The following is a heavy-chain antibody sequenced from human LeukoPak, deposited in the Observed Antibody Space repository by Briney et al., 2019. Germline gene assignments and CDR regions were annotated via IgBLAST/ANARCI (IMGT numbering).Heavy chain of an antibody. CDR1: EFTVSSNY. CDR2: IYSGGST. D-gene: IGHD6-13*01. J-gene: IGHJ4*02. Sequence: GGSLRLSCAASEFTVSSNYMSWVRQAPGKGLEWVSVIYSGGSTYYADSVKGRFTISRDNSKNTLYLQMNSLRAEDTAVYYCARSLQQQPFDYWGQGTLVTVSS. V-gene: IGHV3-66*01. CDR3: ARSLQQQPFDY.